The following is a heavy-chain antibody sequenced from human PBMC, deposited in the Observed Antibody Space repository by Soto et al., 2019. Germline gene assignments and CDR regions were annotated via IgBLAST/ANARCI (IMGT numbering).Heavy chain of an antibody. CDR3: ARVRDYGLGTNRHYYGMDV. CDR2: LYTMGST. V-gene: IGHV4-4*07. D-gene: IGHD3-10*01. Sequence: QVQLQESGPGLVKSSETLSLTCTVSGGSISGYYWSWIRQPAGKGLEWIGRLYTMGSTNYNPSLQSLVSMSVYTSKNGFSLKVSSLTAADTAVYFCARVRDYGLGTNRHYYGMDVWGQGTTVTVSS. J-gene: IGHJ6*02. CDR1: GGSISGYY.